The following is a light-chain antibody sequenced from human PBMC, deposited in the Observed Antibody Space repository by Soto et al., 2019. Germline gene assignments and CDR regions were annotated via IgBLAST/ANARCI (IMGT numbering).Light chain of an antibody. CDR2: GAS. Sequence: EILLTQSPATLSVSPRERATLSCRASQSVSSDLAGYHQKPGKDPRLLIYGASTRATGIPARFSGSGSGTEFTLTINSLQSEDFAVYYCQQYNNWPRTFGQGTKVDI. CDR1: QSVSSD. CDR3: QQYNNWPRT. V-gene: IGKV3-15*01. J-gene: IGKJ1*01.